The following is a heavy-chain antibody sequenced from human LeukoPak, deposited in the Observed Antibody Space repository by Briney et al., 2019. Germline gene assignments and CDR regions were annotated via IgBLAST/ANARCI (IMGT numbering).Heavy chain of an antibody. D-gene: IGHD3-10*02. CDR2: ISGNGGTT. CDR1: GFTFSSYG. V-gene: IGHV3-23*01. Sequence: PGGSLRLSCAAPGFTFSSYGMSWVRQAPGKGLEWVSGISGNGGTTYYADSVKGRFTISRDNSKNTLYLQMNSLRAEDTAVYYCAELGITMIGGVWGKGTTVTISS. CDR3: AELGITMIGGV. J-gene: IGHJ6*04.